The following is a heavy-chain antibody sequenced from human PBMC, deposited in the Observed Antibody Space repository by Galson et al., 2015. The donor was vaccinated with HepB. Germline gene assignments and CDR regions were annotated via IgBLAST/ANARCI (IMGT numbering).Heavy chain of an antibody. Sequence: QVQLQESGPGLVKPSETLSLTCNVSGGSISSSSYYWGWIRQPPGKGLEWIGSISYSGSTYYNPSLKGRVTISVDTSKSQFSLRLNSVTAADTAVYYCGGMYYYDGNAYRGSPWGQGTLVTVSS. CDR1: GGSISSSSYY. J-gene: IGHJ5*02. V-gene: IGHV4-39*01. CDR2: ISYSGST. D-gene: IGHD3-22*01. CDR3: GGMYYYDGNAYRGSP.